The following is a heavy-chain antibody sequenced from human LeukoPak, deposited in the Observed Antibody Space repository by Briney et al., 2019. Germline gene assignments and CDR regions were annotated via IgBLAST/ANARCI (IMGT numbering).Heavy chain of an antibody. J-gene: IGHJ3*02. CDR1: GYSFTSYW. D-gene: IGHD2-2*01. CDR3: ARTEAQGYCSSTSCRSMTDAFDI. V-gene: IGHV5-51*01. CDR2: IYPGDSDT. Sequence: GESLKISCKGSGYSFTSYWIGWVRQMPGKGLEWMGIIYPGDSDTRYSPSFQGQVTISADKSISTAYLQWSSLKASDTAMYYCARTEAQGYCSSTSCRSMTDAFDIWGQGTMVTVSS.